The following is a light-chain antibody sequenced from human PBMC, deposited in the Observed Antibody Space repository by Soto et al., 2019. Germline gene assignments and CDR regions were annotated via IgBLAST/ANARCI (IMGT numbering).Light chain of an antibody. CDR1: QSVGSY. Sequence: EIVVTQSPATLSLSPGERATLSCRTSQSVGSYLAWYQKKPGKAPRLLIYESSNMATGIPARFSGSGSGRDFTLTISCLEPQDFAVYYCKQRSTWPPLSFGGGTQVEIK. J-gene: IGKJ4*01. CDR2: ESS. V-gene: IGKV3-11*02. CDR3: KQRSTWPPLS.